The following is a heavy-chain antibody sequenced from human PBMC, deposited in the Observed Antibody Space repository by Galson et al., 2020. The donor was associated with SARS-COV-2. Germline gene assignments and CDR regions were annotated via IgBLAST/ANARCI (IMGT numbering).Heavy chain of an antibody. V-gene: IGHV3-23*01. CDR2: ISGSGAST. D-gene: IGHD2-8*01. J-gene: IGHJ4*02. CDR1: GFTFSSYV. Sequence: GGSLRLSCAASGFTFSSYVMSWVRQAPGKGLEWVSGISGSGASTYYADSVKGRFTISRDNSKNTLYLQMNSLRAEDTAIYYCAKRLMVYGIFDYWGQGTLVTVSS. CDR3: AKRLMVYGIFDY.